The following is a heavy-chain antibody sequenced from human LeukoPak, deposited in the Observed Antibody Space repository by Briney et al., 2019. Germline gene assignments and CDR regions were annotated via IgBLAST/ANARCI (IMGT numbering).Heavy chain of an antibody. CDR2: INPNSGGT. V-gene: IGHV1-2*02. Sequence: ASVKVSCKASGYTFTSYDINWVRQAPGQGLEWMGWINPNSGGTNYAQKFQGRVTMTRDTSISTAYMELSRLRSDDTAVYYCASTPYSSSWAWGQGTLVTVSS. J-gene: IGHJ5*02. CDR3: ASTPYSSSWA. D-gene: IGHD6-13*01. CDR1: GYTFTSYD.